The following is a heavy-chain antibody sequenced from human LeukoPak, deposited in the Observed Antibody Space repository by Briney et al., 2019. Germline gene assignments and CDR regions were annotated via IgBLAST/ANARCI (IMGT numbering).Heavy chain of an antibody. CDR3: ARGGSWFAP. V-gene: IGHV3-7*01. CDR1: GFTFSVYW. D-gene: IGHD3-10*01. CDR2: IKEDGSEK. J-gene: IGHJ5*02. Sequence: GGSLRLSCVASGFTFSVYWMSWVRQAPGKGLEWVANIKEDGSEKYYVDSVKGRFTISRDNAKNSLYLQMSSLRAEDTAVYYCARGGSWFAPWGQGTLVTGSS.